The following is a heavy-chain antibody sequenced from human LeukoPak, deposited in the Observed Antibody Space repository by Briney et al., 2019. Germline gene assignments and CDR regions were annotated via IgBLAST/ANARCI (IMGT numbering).Heavy chain of an antibody. D-gene: IGHD3-22*01. J-gene: IGHJ3*02. CDR2: IYYSGST. CDR1: SGSISSGGYY. Sequence: SETLSLTCTVSSGSISSGGYYWSWIRQHPGNGLEWIGYIYYSGSTYYNPSLKSRVTISVDTSKNQFSLKLSSVTAADTAVYYCARVSDDSSGFLPPGAFDIWGQGTMVTVSS. CDR3: ARVSDDSSGFLPPGAFDI. V-gene: IGHV4-31*03.